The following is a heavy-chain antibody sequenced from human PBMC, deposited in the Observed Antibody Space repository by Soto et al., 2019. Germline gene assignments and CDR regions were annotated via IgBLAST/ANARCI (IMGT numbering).Heavy chain of an antibody. V-gene: IGHV1-69*06. CDR2: IIPIFGTA. D-gene: IGHD6-25*01. CDR1: GGTFSSYA. Sequence: SVKVSCKASGGTFSSYAISWVRQAPGQGLEWMGGIIPIFGTANYAQKFQGRVTITADKSTSTAYMELSSLRSEDTAVYYCARDWVMEAADANYYGRNVGAKGTGVPVP. CDR3: ARDWVMEAADANYYGRNV. J-gene: IGHJ6*04.